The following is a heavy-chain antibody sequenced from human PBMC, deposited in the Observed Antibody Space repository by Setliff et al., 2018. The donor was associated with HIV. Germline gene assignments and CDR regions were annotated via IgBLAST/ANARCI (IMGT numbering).Heavy chain of an antibody. D-gene: IGHD2-8*01. Sequence: SETLSLTCTVSGGSISGYSWSWIRQPPGKGLEWIGDIDSNGRPNYNTSLNSRLTVSADPSKNQISMKLSSVTAADTAIYYCARLCSNGVCRPVGDHVFDVWGQGTMVTVSS. CDR2: IDSNGRP. CDR1: GGSISGYS. CDR3: ARLCSNGVCRPVGDHVFDV. J-gene: IGHJ3*01. V-gene: IGHV4-4*09.